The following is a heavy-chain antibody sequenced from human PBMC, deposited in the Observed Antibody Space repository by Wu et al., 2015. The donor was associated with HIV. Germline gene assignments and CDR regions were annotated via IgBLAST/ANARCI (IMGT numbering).Heavy chain of an antibody. CDR3: ARTDGLVDGGNSGYDY. D-gene: IGHD4-23*01. CDR2: IIPIFGTT. V-gene: IGHV1-69*13. J-gene: IGHJ4*02. Sequence: QVQLVQSGAEVKKPGSSVKVSCKASGGTFSSYAISWVRQAPGQGLEWMGRIIPIFGTTNYAQKFQGRVTITADESTSTVHMELSSLRSEDTAVYYXARTDGLVDGGNSGYDYWGQGTLVTVSS. CDR1: GGTFSSYA.